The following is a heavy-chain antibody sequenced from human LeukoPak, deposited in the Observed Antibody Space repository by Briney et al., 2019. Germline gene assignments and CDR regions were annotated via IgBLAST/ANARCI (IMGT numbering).Heavy chain of an antibody. CDR1: GGSISSYY. CDR2: IYYSGST. V-gene: IGHV4-59*01. J-gene: IGHJ4*02. CDR3: ARDSRSSGWRAFDY. Sequence: SETLSLTCTVSGGSISSYYWSWIRQPPGKGLEWIGYIYYSGSTNYNPSLKSRVTISVDTSKNQFSLKLSSVTAADTAVYYCARDSRSSGWRAFDYWGQGTLVTVSS. D-gene: IGHD6-19*01.